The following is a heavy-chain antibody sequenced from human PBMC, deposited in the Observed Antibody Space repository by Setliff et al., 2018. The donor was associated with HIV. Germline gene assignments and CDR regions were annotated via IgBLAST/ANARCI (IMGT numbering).Heavy chain of an antibody. D-gene: IGHD3-22*01. V-gene: IGHV3-23*01. Sequence: GGSLRLSCAASGFTLSNSAMTWVRQKPWRGLEWVSLIQSGGIIYYADSVKGRFTISRDNSNNTLSLQMSSLRAEDTALYYCAKLDYYDYSGSWARKVAIDFWGRGTMVTVSS. CDR2: IQSGGII. J-gene: IGHJ3*01. CDR1: GFTLSNSA. CDR3: AKLDYYDYSGSWARKVAIDF.